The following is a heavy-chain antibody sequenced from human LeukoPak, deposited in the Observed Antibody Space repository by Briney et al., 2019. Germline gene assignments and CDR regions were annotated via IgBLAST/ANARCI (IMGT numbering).Heavy chain of an antibody. D-gene: IGHD6-19*01. J-gene: IGHJ4*02. CDR2: MYLGGTT. Sequence: PSETLSLTCIVSGGSISSLNLWSWLRQPPGKGLEWIGEMYLGGTTNFNPSLKSPVTILIDKSKNQLSLQLASVTAADTAVYYCAGLEGRYSTDWFYFFDYWGQGALVTVSS. V-gene: IGHV4-4*02. CDR3: AGLEGRYSTDWFYFFDY. CDR1: GGSISSLNL.